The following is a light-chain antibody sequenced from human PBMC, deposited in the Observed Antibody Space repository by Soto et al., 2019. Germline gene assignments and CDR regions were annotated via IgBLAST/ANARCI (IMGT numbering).Light chain of an antibody. CDR3: QQYDDWPPMYT. CDR1: QSVRTT. Sequence: EIVTTQSPATLSMSPGERATLSCRASQSVRTTLAWYQQKPGQAPRLLIYGASTRATGIPARFSVSGSGTECTLTISTLQAEDFAVYYCQQYDDWPPMYTFGQGTKVEIK. V-gene: IGKV3-15*01. J-gene: IGKJ2*01. CDR2: GAS.